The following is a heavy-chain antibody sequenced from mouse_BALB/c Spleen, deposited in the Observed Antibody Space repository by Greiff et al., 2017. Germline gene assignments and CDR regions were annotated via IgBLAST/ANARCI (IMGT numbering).Heavy chain of an antibody. J-gene: IGHJ2*01. CDR1: GYSITSDYA. CDR3: ARGGTRFDY. D-gene: IGHD2-14*01. CDR2: ISYSGST. Sequence: EVQRVESGPGLVKPSQSLSLTCTVTGYSITSDYAWNWIRQFPGNKLEWMGYISYSGSTSYNPSLKSRISITRDTSKNQFFLQLNSVTTEDTATYYCARGGTRFDYWGQGTTLTVSS. V-gene: IGHV3-2*02.